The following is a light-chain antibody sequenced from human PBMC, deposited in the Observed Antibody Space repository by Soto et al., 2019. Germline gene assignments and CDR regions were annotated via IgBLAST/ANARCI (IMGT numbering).Light chain of an antibody. Sequence: ETTMTQSPGTLSVSLGERATLSCRASQSLRSSLAWYQQKPGQAPRLLIYDASTRATGIPARFSGSGSGTDFTLTISGLQSEDFAVYYCQQYNNWPQTFGQGTKVDIK. CDR2: DAS. CDR3: QQYNNWPQT. V-gene: IGKV3-15*01. J-gene: IGKJ1*01. CDR1: QSLRSS.